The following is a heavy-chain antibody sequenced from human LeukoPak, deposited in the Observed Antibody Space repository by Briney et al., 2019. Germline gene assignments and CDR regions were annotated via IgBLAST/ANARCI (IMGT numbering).Heavy chain of an antibody. CDR1: GFTFSSYG. D-gene: IGHD3-22*01. J-gene: IGHJ4*02. V-gene: IGHV3-30*02. CDR2: IRYDGSNK. CDR3: AKALLDYYDSSGYYPIPDY. Sequence: GGSLRLSCAASGFTFSSYGMHWVCQAPGKGLEWVAFIRYDGSNKYYADSVKGRFTISRDNSKNTLYLQMNSLRAEDTAVYYCAKALLDYYDSSGYYPIPDYWGQGTLVTVSS.